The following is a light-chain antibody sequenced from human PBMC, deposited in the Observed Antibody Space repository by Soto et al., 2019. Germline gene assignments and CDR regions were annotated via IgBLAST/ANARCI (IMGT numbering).Light chain of an antibody. J-gene: IGLJ7*01. V-gene: IGLV1-44*01. CDR2: SDN. Sequence: QSVLTQPPSASGTPGQRATIACSGSSSNLGTNTVNWYQHLPGPAPKLLIYSDNQRPSGVPDRFSASKSDTSASLAISGLQSEDESDYYCAAWDDSLDAAVFGGGTQLTVL. CDR1: SSNLGTNT. CDR3: AAWDDSLDAAV.